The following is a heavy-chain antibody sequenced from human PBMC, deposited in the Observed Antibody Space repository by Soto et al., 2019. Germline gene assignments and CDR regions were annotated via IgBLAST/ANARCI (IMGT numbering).Heavy chain of an antibody. CDR2: IYYSGST. J-gene: IGHJ6*03. D-gene: IGHD3-10*01. CDR1: GGSISSYY. V-gene: IGHV4-59*08. Sequence: SETLSLTCTVSGGSISSYYWSWIRQPPGKGLEWIGYIYYSGSTNYNPSLKSRVTISVDTSKNQFSLKLSSVTAADTAVYYCARLPVGGVPYYYMDVWGKGTTVTVSS. CDR3: ARLPVGGVPYYYMDV.